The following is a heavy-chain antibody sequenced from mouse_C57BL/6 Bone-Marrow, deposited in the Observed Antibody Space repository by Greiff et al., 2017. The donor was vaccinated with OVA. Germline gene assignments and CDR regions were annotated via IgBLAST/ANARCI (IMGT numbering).Heavy chain of an antibody. CDR2: IHPNSGST. V-gene: IGHV1-64*01. CDR3: APRGYYYGSSYDYFDY. Sequence: QVQLQQPGAELVKPGASVKLSCKASGYTFTSYWMPWVKQRPGQGLEWIGMIHPNSGSTNYPEKFKSKATLTVDKSSSTAYMQLSSLTSEDCAIYDCAPRGYYYGSSYDYFDYWGQGTTLTVSS. J-gene: IGHJ2*01. D-gene: IGHD1-1*01. CDR1: GYTFTSYW.